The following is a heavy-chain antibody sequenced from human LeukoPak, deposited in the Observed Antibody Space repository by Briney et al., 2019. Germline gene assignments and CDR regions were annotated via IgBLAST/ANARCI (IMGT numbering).Heavy chain of an antibody. CDR3: ARLYSSSWSYYYYYMDV. Sequence: GGSLRLSCAASGFTFSSYWMHWVRQAPGKGLEWVANIKQDGSEKYYVDSVKGRFTISRDNAKNSLYLQMNSLRAEDTAVYYCARLYSSSWSYYYYYMDVWGKGTTVTVSS. V-gene: IGHV3-7*01. D-gene: IGHD6-13*01. CDR2: IKQDGSEK. CDR1: GFTFSSYW. J-gene: IGHJ6*03.